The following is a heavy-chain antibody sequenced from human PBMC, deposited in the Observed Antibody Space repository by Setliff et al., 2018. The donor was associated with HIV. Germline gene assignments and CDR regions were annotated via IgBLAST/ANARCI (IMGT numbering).Heavy chain of an antibody. Sequence: GGSLRLSCAASGFTFSSFAMTWVRQAPGKGQEWVTTIRGYDEATHYTDSVKGRFTISRDISRNTLYLQMNSLRVEDTAVYYCAKVGSSGYYEMCDYWGQGTLVTVSS. J-gene: IGHJ4*02. D-gene: IGHD5-12*01. V-gene: IGHV3-23*01. CDR3: AKVGSSGYYEMCDY. CDR2: IRGYDEAT. CDR1: GFTFSSFA.